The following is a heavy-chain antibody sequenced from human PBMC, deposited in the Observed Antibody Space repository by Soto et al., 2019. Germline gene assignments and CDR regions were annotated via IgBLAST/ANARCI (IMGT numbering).Heavy chain of an antibody. D-gene: IGHD3-22*01. CDR3: ARVVQWLALSMDV. V-gene: IGHV3-21*01. CDR1: GFTFSSYS. Sequence: EVQLVESGGGLVKPGGSLRLSCAASGFTFSSYSMNWVRQAPGKGLAWVSSISSSSSYIYYADSVKGRFTISRDNAKNSLYLQMNSLRAEDTAVYYCARVVQWLALSMDVWGKGTTVTVSS. CDR2: ISSSSSYI. J-gene: IGHJ6*03.